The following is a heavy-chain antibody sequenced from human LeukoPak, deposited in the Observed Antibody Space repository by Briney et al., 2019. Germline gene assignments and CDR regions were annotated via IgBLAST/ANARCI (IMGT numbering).Heavy chain of an antibody. D-gene: IGHD3-3*01. Sequence: ASVKVSCKASGYTFTSYDINWVRQATGQGLEWMGWMNPNSGNTGYAQKFQGRVTMTRNTSISTAYMELRSLRSDDTAVYYCARDSYDFNDAFDIWGQGTMVTVSS. J-gene: IGHJ3*02. CDR1: GYTFTSYD. V-gene: IGHV1-8*01. CDR3: ARDSYDFNDAFDI. CDR2: MNPNSGNT.